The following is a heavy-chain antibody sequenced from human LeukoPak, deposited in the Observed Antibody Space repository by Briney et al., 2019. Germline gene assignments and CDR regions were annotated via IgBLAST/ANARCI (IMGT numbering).Heavy chain of an antibody. Sequence: ASVKVSCKASGYTFTSYDINWVRQATGQGLEWMGWMNPNSGNTGYAQKFQGRVTMTRNTSISTAYMELSSLRSEDTAVYYCAKGITMIVRDAFDIWGQGTMVTVSS. CDR2: MNPNSGNT. J-gene: IGHJ3*02. CDR1: GYTFTSYD. D-gene: IGHD3-22*01. CDR3: AKGITMIVRDAFDI. V-gene: IGHV1-8*01.